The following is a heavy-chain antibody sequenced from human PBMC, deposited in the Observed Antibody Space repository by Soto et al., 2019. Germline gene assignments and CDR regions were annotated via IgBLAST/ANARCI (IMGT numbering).Heavy chain of an antibody. V-gene: IGHV4-59*01. Sequence: SETLSLTCTVSGGSISSYYWSWIRQLPGKGLEWIGYIYYSGSTNYNPSLKSRVTISVDTSKNQFSLKLSSVTAADTAVYYCARAVVAKREIDYWGQGTLVTVSS. CDR1: GGSISSYY. CDR2: IYYSGST. D-gene: IGHD5-12*01. J-gene: IGHJ4*02. CDR3: ARAVVAKREIDY.